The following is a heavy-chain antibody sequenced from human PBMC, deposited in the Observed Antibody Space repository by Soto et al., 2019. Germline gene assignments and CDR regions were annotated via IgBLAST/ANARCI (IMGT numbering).Heavy chain of an antibody. D-gene: IGHD2-2*01. Sequence: PGGSLRLSCSASGFTFSSYAMHWVRQAPGKGLEYVSAISSNGGSTYYADSVKGRFTISRDNSKNTLYLQMSSLRAEDTAVYYCVKGPPCRGCYFGREKGEPPESDYWGQGTLVTVSS. CDR2: ISSNGGST. CDR3: VKGPPCRGCYFGREKGEPPESDY. V-gene: IGHV3-64D*06. CDR1: GFTFSSYA. J-gene: IGHJ4*02.